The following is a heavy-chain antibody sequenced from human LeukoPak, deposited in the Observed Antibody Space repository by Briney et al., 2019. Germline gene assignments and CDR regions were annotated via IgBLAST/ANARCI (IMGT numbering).Heavy chain of an antibody. D-gene: IGHD3-3*01. CDR1: GGSISSSSCY. J-gene: IGHJ3*02. Sequence: SETLSLTCTVSGGSISSSSCYWGWIRQPPGKGLEWIGSIYYSGSTYYNPSLKSRVTISVDTSKNQFSLKLSSVTAADTAVYYCARRRYDFWSGYSDALDIWGQGTMVTVSS. CDR3: ARRRYDFWSGYSDALDI. V-gene: IGHV4-39*01. CDR2: IYYSGST.